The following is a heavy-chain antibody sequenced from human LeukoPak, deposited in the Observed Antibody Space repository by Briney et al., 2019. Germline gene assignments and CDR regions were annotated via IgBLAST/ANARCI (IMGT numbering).Heavy chain of an antibody. V-gene: IGHV3-74*01. CDR2: IRGDGRAT. J-gene: IGHJ4*02. D-gene: IGHD2-15*01. Sequence: GGSMRLSCAASGFIFTDYWMHWVRQAPGKELVWVARIRGDGRATTYADSVKGRFTISRDNSKNRLYLQMNSLRAEDTAVYYCAKDSCSGGTCYNFDYWGQGILVTVSS. CDR1: GFIFTDYW. CDR3: AKDSCSGGTCYNFDY.